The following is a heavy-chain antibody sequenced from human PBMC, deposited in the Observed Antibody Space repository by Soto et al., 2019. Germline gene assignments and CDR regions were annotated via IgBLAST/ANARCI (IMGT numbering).Heavy chain of an antibody. Sequence: SETLSLTCAVYGGSFSGYYWSWIRQPPGKGLEWIGEINHSGSTNYNPSLKSRVTISVDTSKNQFSLKLSSVTAADTAVYYCARRRTTVTRNYAFDIWGQGTMVTVSS. CDR3: ARRRTTVTRNYAFDI. CDR1: GGSFSGYY. CDR2: INHSGST. J-gene: IGHJ3*02. V-gene: IGHV4-34*01. D-gene: IGHD4-17*01.